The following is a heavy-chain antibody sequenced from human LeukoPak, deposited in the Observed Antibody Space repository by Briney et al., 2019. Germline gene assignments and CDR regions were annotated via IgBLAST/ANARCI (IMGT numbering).Heavy chain of an antibody. CDR2: IYYSGST. CDR3: MGADYGGH. V-gene: IGHV4-31*09. Sequence: SKTLSLTCTVFGGSISSGGYYWSWIRQHPGKGLEWIGYIYYSGSTYYNPSLKSRVTISVDNSKNQFSLKLNSVTAADTAVYYCMGADYGGHWGQGTLVTVSS. D-gene: IGHD4-17*01. CDR1: GGSISSGGYY. J-gene: IGHJ4*02.